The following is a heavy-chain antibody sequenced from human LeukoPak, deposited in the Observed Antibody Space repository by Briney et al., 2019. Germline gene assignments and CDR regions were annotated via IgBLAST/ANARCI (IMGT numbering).Heavy chain of an antibody. V-gene: IGHV1-18*01. J-gene: IGHJ4*02. Sequence: ASVKVSCKASGYTFTSYGISWARQAPGQGLEWMGWISAYNGNTNYAQKLQGRVTMTTDTSTSTAYMELRSLRSDDTAVYYCARDGGIAAAGNEFDYWGQGTLVTVSS. D-gene: IGHD6-13*01. CDR3: ARDGGIAAAGNEFDY. CDR2: ISAYNGNT. CDR1: GYTFTSYG.